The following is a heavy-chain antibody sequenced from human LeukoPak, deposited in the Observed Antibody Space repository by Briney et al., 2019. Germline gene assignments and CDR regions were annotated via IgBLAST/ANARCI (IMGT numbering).Heavy chain of an antibody. CDR3: AGGYSYHY. Sequence: SETLSLTCTVTGGSISSYYWSWLRQSPGKGPEWIGYIYHSGNTNYNPSLKSRLTISVARSKNQFSLKLSSVTAADTAVYYCAGGYSYHYWGQGTLVTVSS. CDR1: GGSISSYY. J-gene: IGHJ4*02. D-gene: IGHD5-18*01. CDR2: IYHSGNT. V-gene: IGHV4-59*08.